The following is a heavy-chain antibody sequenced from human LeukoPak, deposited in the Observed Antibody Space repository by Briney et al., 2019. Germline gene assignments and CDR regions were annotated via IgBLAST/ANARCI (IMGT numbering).Heavy chain of an antibody. D-gene: IGHD2-21*02. CDR1: GFTFSNAW. CDR3: TTSLAGAVTAVYPFDN. J-gene: IGHJ4*02. Sequence: GGSLRLSCVASGFTFSNAWMNWVRQAPGKGLEWVGRIKSKTGGGTTDYAAPVKARITISRDDSTNTLHLQMNSLKTEDTAVYYCTTSLAGAVTAVYPFDNWGQGTLFTVSS. V-gene: IGHV3-15*01. CDR2: IKSKTGGGTT.